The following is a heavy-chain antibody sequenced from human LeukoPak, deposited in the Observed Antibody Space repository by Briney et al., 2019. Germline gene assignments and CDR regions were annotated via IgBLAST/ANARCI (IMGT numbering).Heavy chain of an antibody. Sequence: SVKVSCKASGGTFSSYAISWVRQAPGQGLEWMGRIIPIFGTANYAQKFQGRVTITTDESTSTAYMELSSLRSEDTAVCYCARGISPRNKGAFDYWGQGTLVTVSS. CDR2: IIPIFGTA. J-gene: IGHJ4*02. CDR3: ARGISPRNKGAFDY. D-gene: IGHD1/OR15-1a*01. CDR1: GGTFSSYA. V-gene: IGHV1-69*05.